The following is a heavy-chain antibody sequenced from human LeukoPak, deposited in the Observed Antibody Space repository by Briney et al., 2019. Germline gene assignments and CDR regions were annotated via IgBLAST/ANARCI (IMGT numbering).Heavy chain of an antibody. CDR2: SSGSGGST. CDR3: ARDLDSYGDY. V-gene: IGHV3-23*01. Sequence: GGSLRLSCAASGFTFSSYAMSWVRQAPGKGLEWVSASSGSGGSTYYADSVKGRFTISRDNSKNTLYLQMNSLRAEDTAVYYCARDLDSYGDYWGQGTLVTVSS. D-gene: IGHD5-18*01. J-gene: IGHJ4*02. CDR1: GFTFSSYA.